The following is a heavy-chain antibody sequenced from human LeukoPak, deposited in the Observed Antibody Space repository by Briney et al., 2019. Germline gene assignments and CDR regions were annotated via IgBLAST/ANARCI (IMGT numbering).Heavy chain of an antibody. V-gene: IGHV3-53*04. J-gene: IGHJ4*02. CDR2: IYSGGST. D-gene: IGHD4-23*01. Sequence: PGGSLRLSCAASGFTVSSNYMSWVRQAPGKGLEWVSVIYSGGSTYYADSVKGRFTISRHNSKNTLYLQMNSLRAEDTAVYYCATGGPDYGGRWIDYWGQGTLVTVSS. CDR3: ATGGPDYGGRWIDY. CDR1: GFTVSSNY.